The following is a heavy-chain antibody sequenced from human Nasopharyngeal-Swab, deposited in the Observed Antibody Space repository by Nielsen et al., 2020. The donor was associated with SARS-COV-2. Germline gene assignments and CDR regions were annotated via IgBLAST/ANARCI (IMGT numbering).Heavy chain of an antibody. CDR3: ARGLRVLGNFDY. V-gene: IGHV3-48*04. Sequence: GGSLRLSCAASGFTFSNYDMNWVRQAPGKGLECLSYISSTSGTMYYTDSVKGRFTISRDNVKKSLYLQMNNLRAEDTAVYYCARGLRVLGNFDYWGQGTLVTVSS. D-gene: IGHD7-27*01. J-gene: IGHJ4*02. CDR1: GFTFSNYD. CDR2: ISSTSGTM.